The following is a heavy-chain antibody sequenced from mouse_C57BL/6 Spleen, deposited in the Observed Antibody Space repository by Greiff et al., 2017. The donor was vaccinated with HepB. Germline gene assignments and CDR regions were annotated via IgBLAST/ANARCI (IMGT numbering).Heavy chain of an antibody. CDR3: ARDYGSSYWYFDV. V-gene: IGHV1-18*01. Sequence: VQLQQSGPELVKPGASVKIPCKASGYTFTDYNMDWVKQSHGKSLEWIGDINPNIGGTIYNQKFKGKATLTVDKSSSTAYMELRSLTSEDTAVYYCARDYGSSYWYFDVWGTGTTVTVSS. J-gene: IGHJ1*03. CDR2: INPNIGGT. D-gene: IGHD1-1*01. CDR1: GYTFTDYN.